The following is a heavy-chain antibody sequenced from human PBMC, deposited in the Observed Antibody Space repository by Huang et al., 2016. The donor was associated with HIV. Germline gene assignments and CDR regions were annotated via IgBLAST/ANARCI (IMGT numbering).Heavy chain of an antibody. J-gene: IGHJ3*02. D-gene: IGHD3-10*01. V-gene: IGHV4-59*01. Sequence: QVQLQESGPGLVKPSETLSLTCTVSGVSISSYYWSWIRQPPGKGLEWIGYIYYRGSTNNPPSLKRRVTISVDTSKNQFSLKLSSVTAADTAVYYCARDLRAYYYGSGSYPHAFDIWGQGTMVTVSS. CDR3: ARDLRAYYYGSGSYPHAFDI. CDR1: GVSISSYY. CDR2: IYYRGST.